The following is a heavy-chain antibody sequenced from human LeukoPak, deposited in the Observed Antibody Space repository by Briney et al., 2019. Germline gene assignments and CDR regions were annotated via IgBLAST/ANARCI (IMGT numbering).Heavy chain of an antibody. CDR2: ISSSGSTI. CDR1: GFTFSDYY. Sequence: GGSLRLSCAASGFTFSDYYMSWIRQAPGKGLEWVSYISSSGSTIYYADSVKGRFTISRDNAKNSLYLQMNSLRAEDTAVYYCATLTMIVVVRLWGQGTLVTVSS. D-gene: IGHD3-22*01. J-gene: IGHJ4*02. V-gene: IGHV3-11*01. CDR3: ATLTMIVVVRL.